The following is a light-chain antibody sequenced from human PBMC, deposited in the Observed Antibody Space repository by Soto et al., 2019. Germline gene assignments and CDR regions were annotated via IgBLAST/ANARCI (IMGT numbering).Light chain of an antibody. Sequence: LSQSPGTLSLSPGERATLSCRASQSVSSSYLAWYQQKPGQAPRLLIFGASSRSTGSPDRFSGSGSGTDFTLTISRLEPEDFAVYYCQQYGRSPLWTFGEGTKVDIK. J-gene: IGKJ1*01. CDR1: QSVSSSY. CDR2: GAS. CDR3: QQYGRSPLWT. V-gene: IGKV3-20*01.